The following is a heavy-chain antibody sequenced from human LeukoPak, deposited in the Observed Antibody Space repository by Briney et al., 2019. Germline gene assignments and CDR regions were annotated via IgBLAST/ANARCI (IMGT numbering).Heavy chain of an antibody. J-gene: IGHJ4*02. D-gene: IGHD6-13*01. CDR2: INPNSGGT. CDR1: GYSFNSHY. Sequence: ASVKVSCKASGYSFNSHYMHWVRQAPGQGLEWMGWINPNSGGTNYAQKFQGRVTMTRDTSISTAYMELSRLRSDDTAVYYCARSSSWYLLFDYWGQGTLVTVSS. CDR3: ARSSSWYLLFDY. V-gene: IGHV1-2*02.